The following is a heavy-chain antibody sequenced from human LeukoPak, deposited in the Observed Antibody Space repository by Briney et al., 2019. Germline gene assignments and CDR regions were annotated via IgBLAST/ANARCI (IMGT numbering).Heavy chain of an antibody. CDR3: ARAVADKTFDY. CDR2: LYNSGST. V-gene: IGHV4-59*08. Sequence: SETLSLTCTVSGGSISTYYWSWIRQPPGKGLEWIGHLYNSGSTNYHPSLQSRVTISVDTSKNQFFLRLSSVTAADTAVYYCARAVADKTFDYWGPGTLVTVSS. CDR1: GGSISTYY. J-gene: IGHJ4*02.